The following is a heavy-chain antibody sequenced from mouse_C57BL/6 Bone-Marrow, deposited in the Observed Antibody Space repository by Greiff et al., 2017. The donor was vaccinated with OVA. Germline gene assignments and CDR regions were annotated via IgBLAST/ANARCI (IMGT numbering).Heavy chain of an antibody. CDR2: INYDGSST. Sequence: EVKLVESEGGLVQPGSSMKLSCTASGFTFSDYYMAWVRQVPEKGLEWVANINYDGSSTYYLDSLKSRFIISRDNAKNILYLQMSSLKSEDTATYYCARDTYYGSSGDYAMDYWGQGTSVTVSS. V-gene: IGHV5-16*01. D-gene: IGHD1-1*01. CDR3: ARDTYYGSSGDYAMDY. J-gene: IGHJ4*01. CDR1: GFTFSDYY.